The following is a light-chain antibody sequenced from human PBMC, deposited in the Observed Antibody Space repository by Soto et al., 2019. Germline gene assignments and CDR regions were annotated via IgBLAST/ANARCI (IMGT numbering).Light chain of an antibody. CDR1: SSDVGAYDY. Sequence: QSALTQPPSASGSPGQSVTISCTGTSSDVGAYDYVSWYQQHPGKAPKLMIYEINKRPSGVPDRFSGSKSGNTASLTVSGLQAEDEADYYCSSFAGSSTPYVFGTGTKVTVL. V-gene: IGLV2-8*01. CDR2: EIN. J-gene: IGLJ1*01. CDR3: SSFAGSSTPYV.